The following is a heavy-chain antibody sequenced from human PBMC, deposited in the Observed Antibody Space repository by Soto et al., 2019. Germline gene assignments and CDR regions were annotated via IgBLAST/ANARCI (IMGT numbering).Heavy chain of an antibody. D-gene: IGHD3-22*01. V-gene: IGHV4-39*01. CDR3: ARHRIEVVWRGFDY. J-gene: IGHJ4*02. CDR1: AYSSSISDYY. CDR2: SSYNGGT. Sequence: SETLSLTCTVSAYSSSISDYYWGWIRQPPGKGLQWIGSSSYNGGTFYNPSLKGRVAISVDTSKKQSSLQVTSATASNTAVYYCARHRIEVVWRGFDYWGQGSPVTVSS.